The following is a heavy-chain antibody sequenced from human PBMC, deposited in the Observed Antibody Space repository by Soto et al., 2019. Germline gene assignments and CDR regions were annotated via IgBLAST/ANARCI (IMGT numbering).Heavy chain of an antibody. Sequence: QVQLQQWGAGLLKPSETLSLTCAVYGGSFSGYYWSWIRQPPGKGLEWIGEINHSGSTNYNPSLKSRVTISVDTSKNQFSLKLSSVPAADTAVYYCARGSVWYDILTGSPNLDYWGQGTLVTVSS. V-gene: IGHV4-34*01. CDR2: INHSGST. CDR1: GGSFSGYY. CDR3: ARGSVWYDILTGSPNLDY. J-gene: IGHJ4*02. D-gene: IGHD3-9*01.